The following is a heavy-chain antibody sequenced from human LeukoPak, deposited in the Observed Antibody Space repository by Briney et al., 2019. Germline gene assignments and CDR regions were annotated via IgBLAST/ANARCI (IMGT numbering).Heavy chain of an antibody. Sequence: SETLSLTCTVSGGSISSYYWSWIRQPPGKGLEWIGYIYYSGSTNYNPSLKSRVTISVDTSKNQFSLRLNSVTAADTAMYYCASAGMYYYGMDVWGQGTTVTVSS. V-gene: IGHV4-59*12. CDR3: ASAGMYYYGMDV. CDR1: GGSISSYY. D-gene: IGHD3-10*01. J-gene: IGHJ6*02. CDR2: IYYSGST.